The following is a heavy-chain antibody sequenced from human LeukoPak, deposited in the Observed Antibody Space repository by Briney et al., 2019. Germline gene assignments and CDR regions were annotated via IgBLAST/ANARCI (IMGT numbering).Heavy chain of an antibody. CDR1: GFTFDDYA. CDR3: AKEGY. V-gene: IGHV3-9*01. Sequence: GRSLRLSCAASGFTFDDYAMHWVRQAPGKGLEWVSGISWNSGSIGYADSVKGRFTTSRDNAKNSLYLQMNSLRAEDTALYYCAKEGYWGQGTLVTVSS. CDR2: ISWNSGSI. J-gene: IGHJ4*02.